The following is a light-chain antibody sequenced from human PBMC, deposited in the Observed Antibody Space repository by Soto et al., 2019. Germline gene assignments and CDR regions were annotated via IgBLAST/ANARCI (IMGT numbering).Light chain of an antibody. Sequence: DIQMTQSPSTLSASVGDRVSITCRASQSLNSWLAWYQQKPGKAPKLLIYKTSTLESGVPSRSSGSGSGTEFTLTIRNPQPDDFATYYCQQYNTYSFGQGTKLEIK. CDR3: QQYNTYS. CDR1: QSLNSW. V-gene: IGKV1-5*03. J-gene: IGKJ2*01. CDR2: KTS.